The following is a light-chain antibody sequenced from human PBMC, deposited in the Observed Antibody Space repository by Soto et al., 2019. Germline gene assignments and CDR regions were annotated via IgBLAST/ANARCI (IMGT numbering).Light chain of an antibody. CDR1: QSVSGW. Sequence: DIQMTQSPSTLSASVGDRVTITCRASQSVSGWLAWYQQKPGKAPNLLIYDASSLESGVPPRFSGSGSGTEFTLTISSLWPDDFATYYCQQYNTHSTFGQGTKVDIK. CDR3: QQYNTHST. CDR2: DAS. J-gene: IGKJ1*01. V-gene: IGKV1-5*01.